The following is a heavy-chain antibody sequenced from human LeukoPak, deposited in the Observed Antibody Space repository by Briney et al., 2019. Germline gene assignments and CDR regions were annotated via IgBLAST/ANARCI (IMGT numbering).Heavy chain of an antibody. CDR3: ARQVSGGSGSDWFDP. CDR2: IYYSGST. CDR1: GGSISSYY. Sequence: SETLSPTCTVSGGSISSYYWSWIRQPPGKGLEWIGYIYYSGSTNYNPSLKSRVTISVDTSKNQFSLKLSSVTAADTAVYYCARQVSGGSGSDWFDPWGQGTLVTVSS. V-gene: IGHV4-59*01. D-gene: IGHD3-10*01. J-gene: IGHJ5*02.